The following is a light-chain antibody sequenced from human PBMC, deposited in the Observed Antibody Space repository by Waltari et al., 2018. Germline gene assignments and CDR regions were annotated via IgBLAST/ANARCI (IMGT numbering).Light chain of an antibody. CDR2: DVS. V-gene: IGLV2-14*03. Sequence: QSVVTQPASVSGSPRQSISISCTGTSNDISANAYVLWYQKHPCRAPQLVIYDVSVRPSGVSIRFSGSKSGNTASLTISGLQAEDEALYYCSSYTLTNPVVFGGGTKLTVL. CDR3: SSYTLTNPVV. J-gene: IGLJ2*01. CDR1: SNDISANAY.